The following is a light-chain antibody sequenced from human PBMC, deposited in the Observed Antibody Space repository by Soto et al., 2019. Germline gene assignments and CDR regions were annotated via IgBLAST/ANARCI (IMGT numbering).Light chain of an antibody. CDR2: GAS. V-gene: IGKV1-39*01. CDR3: QQSYRSPYT. J-gene: IGKJ2*01. CDR1: QSINIY. Sequence: DIQMTQSPSSLFASVGDRVTVTCRASQSINIYLNWYQQKPGKAPTLLIYGASSLQSGVPSRFSGGGSRTDFTLTISALQPEDFATYYCQQSYRSPYTFGQGTNLEI.